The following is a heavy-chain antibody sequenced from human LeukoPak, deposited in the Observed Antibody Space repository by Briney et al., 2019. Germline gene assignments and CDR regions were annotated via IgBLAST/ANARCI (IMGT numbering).Heavy chain of an antibody. CDR1: GLTFSNAW. J-gene: IGHJ3*02. V-gene: IGHV3-15*01. Sequence: GGTLTPSCAASGLTFSNAWMSWVRQAPGKGLEWVGRIKSKTDGGTTDYAAPVKGRFTISRDDSKNTLYLQMNSLKTEDTAVYYCTTDYYGSGSFGAFDIWGQGTMVTVSS. CDR2: IKSKTDGGTT. CDR3: TTDYYGSGSFGAFDI. D-gene: IGHD3-10*01.